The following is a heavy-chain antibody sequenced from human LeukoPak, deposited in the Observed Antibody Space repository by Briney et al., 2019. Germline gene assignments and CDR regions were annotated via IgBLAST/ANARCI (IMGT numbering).Heavy chain of an antibody. CDR3: ARVARHYDSRGSHPTVIYYFDY. CDR2: IYYSGST. J-gene: IGHJ4*02. V-gene: IGHV4-59*01. Sequence: SETLSLTCTVSGGSISSYYWSWIRQPPGKGLEWIGYIYYSGSTNYNPSLKSRVTISVDTSKNQFSLKLSSVTAANTAVYYCARVARHYDSRGSHPTVIYYFDYWGQGTLVTVSP. CDR1: GGSISSYY. D-gene: IGHD3-22*01.